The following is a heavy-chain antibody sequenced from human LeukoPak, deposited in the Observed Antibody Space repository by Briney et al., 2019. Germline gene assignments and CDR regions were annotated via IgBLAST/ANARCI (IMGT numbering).Heavy chain of an antibody. D-gene: IGHD4-17*01. CDR2: IYTSGST. J-gene: IGHJ5*02. V-gene: IGHV4-4*09. CDR1: GGSISSYY. CDR3: ARRTVTTFSFWFDP. Sequence: PSETLSLTCTVSGGSISSYYWSWIRQPPGKGLEWIGYIYTSGSTNYNPSPKSRVTISVDTSKNQFSLKLSSVTAADTAVYYCARRTVTTFSFWFDPWGQGTLVTVSS.